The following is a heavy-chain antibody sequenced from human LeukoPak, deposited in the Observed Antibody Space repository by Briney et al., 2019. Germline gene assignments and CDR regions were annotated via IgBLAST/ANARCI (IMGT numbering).Heavy chain of an antibody. J-gene: IGHJ4*02. CDR2: INPNSGGT. CDR1: GYTFTGYY. Sequence: GASVKVSCKASGYTFTGYYMHWVRQAPGQGLEWMGWINPNSGGTNYAQKFQGRVTMTRDTSISTAYMELSRLRSDDTAVYYCARVDLGVIEYSYGQRERGSLDYWGQGTLVTVSS. CDR3: ARVDLGVIEYSYGQRERGSLDY. D-gene: IGHD5-18*01. V-gene: IGHV1-2*02.